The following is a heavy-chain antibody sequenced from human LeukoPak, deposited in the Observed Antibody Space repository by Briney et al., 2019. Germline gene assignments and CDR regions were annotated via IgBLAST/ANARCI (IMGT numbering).Heavy chain of an antibody. V-gene: IGHV3-23*01. Sequence: GGSLRLSCAASGFTFSSYAMSWVRQAPGKGLEWVSAISGSGGSTYYADSVKGRFTISRDNSKNTLYLQMNSLRAEDTAVYYCAKRPLLRDIVVVVAATGPDFDYWGQGTLVTVSS. J-gene: IGHJ4*02. CDR1: GFTFSSYA. D-gene: IGHD2-15*01. CDR3: AKRPLLRDIVVVVAATGPDFDY. CDR2: ISGSGGST.